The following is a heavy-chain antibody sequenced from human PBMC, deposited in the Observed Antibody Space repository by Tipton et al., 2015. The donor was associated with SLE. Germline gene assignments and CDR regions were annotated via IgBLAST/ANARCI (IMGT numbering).Heavy chain of an antibody. CDR1: GFTFSTYS. CDR2: ISSPGTHT. J-gene: IGHJ4*02. CDR3: ARVTYSSSEGY. V-gene: IGHV3-21*01. Sequence: SLRLSCVASGFTFSTYSMNWVRQAPGMGLQWVSSISSPGTHTSYADSLKGRFTISRDNAKNTLYLQMNSLRAEDTAVYYCARVTYSSSEGYWGQGTLVTVSS. D-gene: IGHD6-6*01.